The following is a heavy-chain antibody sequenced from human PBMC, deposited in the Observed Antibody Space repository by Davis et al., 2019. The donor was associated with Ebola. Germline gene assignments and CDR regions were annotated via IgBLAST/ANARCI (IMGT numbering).Heavy chain of an antibody. D-gene: IGHD4/OR15-4a*01. CDR2: IWYDGSNK. CDR3: TRDGSYGAKGGMDV. J-gene: IGHJ6*02. Sequence: GESLKISCAASGFTFSSYGMHWVRQAPGKGLEWVAVIWYDGSNKYYADSVKGRFTISRDNSKNTLYLQMNSLRAEDTAVYYCTRDGSYGAKGGMDVWGQGTTVTVSS. V-gene: IGHV3-33*01. CDR1: GFTFSSYG.